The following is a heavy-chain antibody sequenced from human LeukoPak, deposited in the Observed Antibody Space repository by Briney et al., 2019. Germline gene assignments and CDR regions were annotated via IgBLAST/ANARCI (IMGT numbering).Heavy chain of an antibody. CDR3: AREDGDDGDY. Sequence: GGSLRLSCAASGFTFSDYYMSWIRQAPGKGLVWVSRINSDGSSTSYADSVKGRFTISRDNAKNTLYLQMNSLRAEDTAVYYCAREDGDDGDYWGQGTLVTVSS. CDR2: INSDGSST. CDR1: GFTFSDYY. D-gene: IGHD4-17*01. V-gene: IGHV3-74*01. J-gene: IGHJ4*02.